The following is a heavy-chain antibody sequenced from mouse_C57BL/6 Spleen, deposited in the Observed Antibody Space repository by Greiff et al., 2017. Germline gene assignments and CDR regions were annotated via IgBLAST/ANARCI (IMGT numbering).Heavy chain of an antibody. J-gene: IGHJ3*01. CDR2: IDPSDSYT. CDR1: GYTFTSYW. Sequence: QVQLQQPGAELVMPGASVKLSCKASGYTFTSYWMHWVKQRPGQGLEWIGEIDPSDSYTNYNQKFKGKSTLTVDKSSSTAYMQLSSLTSADSAVYYCARTYGSSPAWFAYWGQGTLVTVSA. D-gene: IGHD1-1*01. V-gene: IGHV1-69*01. CDR3: ARTYGSSPAWFAY.